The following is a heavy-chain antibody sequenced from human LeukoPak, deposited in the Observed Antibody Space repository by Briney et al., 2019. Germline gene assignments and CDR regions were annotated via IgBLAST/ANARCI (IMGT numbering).Heavy chain of an antibody. CDR3: ARVSRFLEWLLPRYGMDV. D-gene: IGHD3-3*01. V-gene: IGHV4-34*01. CDR1: GGSFSGYY. CDR2: INHSGST. Sequence: SETPSLTCAVYGGSFSGYYWSWIRQPPGKGLEWIGEINHSGSTNYNPSLKSRVTISVDTSKNQFSLKLSSVTAADTAVYYCARVSRFLEWLLPRYGMDVWGQGTTVTVSS. J-gene: IGHJ6*02.